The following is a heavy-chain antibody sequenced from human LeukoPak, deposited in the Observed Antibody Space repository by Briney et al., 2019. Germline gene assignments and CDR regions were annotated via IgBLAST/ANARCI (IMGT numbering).Heavy chain of an antibody. D-gene: IGHD3-22*01. CDR3: ARRLRGSDFYYVFDY. CDR2: ISGSGRNA. CDR1: GFTFSDYF. J-gene: IGHJ4*02. Sequence: GGSLRLSCAASGFTFSDYFMYWVRQAPGRGLEWVSDISGSGRNAYYTESVKGRFTISRDNSKNTLYLQMHSLRVEDTAIYYCARRLRGSDFYYVFDYWGQGTLVTVSS. V-gene: IGHV3-23*01.